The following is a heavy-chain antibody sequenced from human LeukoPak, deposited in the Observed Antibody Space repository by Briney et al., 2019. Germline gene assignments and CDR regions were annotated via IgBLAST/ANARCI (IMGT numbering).Heavy chain of an antibody. CDR2: ISGDTAST. J-gene: IGHJ4*02. CDR3: AKYLMFSGCHGDY. CDR1: GFIFSSYA. V-gene: IGHV3-23*01. D-gene: IGHD5-12*01. Sequence: GGSLRLSCAASGFIFSSYAMSWGRQAPGKGLEWVSTISGDTASTYYADSVQGRFTISRDNSKNTLYLQMNSLRAEDTAIYYCAKYLMFSGCHGDYWGQGTLVTVSS.